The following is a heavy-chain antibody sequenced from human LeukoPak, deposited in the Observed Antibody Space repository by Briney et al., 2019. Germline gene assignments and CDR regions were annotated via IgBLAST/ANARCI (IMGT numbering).Heavy chain of an antibody. CDR1: GYTFTGYY. CDR2: INPNSGGT. D-gene: IGHD5-18*01. J-gene: IGHJ6*03. V-gene: IGHV1-2*02. CDR3: ARDRDTAMVFYYYYYMDV. Sequence: ASVKVSCKASGYTFTGYYMHWVRQAPRQGLEWMGWINPNSGGTNYAQKFQGRVTMTRDTSISTAYMELSRLRSDDTAVYYCARDRDTAMVFYYYYYMDVWGKGTTVTVSS.